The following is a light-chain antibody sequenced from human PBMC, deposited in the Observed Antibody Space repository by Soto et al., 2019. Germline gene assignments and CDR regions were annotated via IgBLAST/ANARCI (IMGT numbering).Light chain of an antibody. J-gene: IGKJ2*01. CDR2: AAS. Sequence: EIVLTQSPGTLSLSPGERTTLSCRASRSLSSSYVVWYQQKPGQAPRLLIYAASRRATGIPDRFSGSGSATEYTITISRLEPEEFAVYYCQQQGTFGQGTKLEIK. CDR1: RSLSSSY. V-gene: IGKV3-20*01. CDR3: QQQGT.